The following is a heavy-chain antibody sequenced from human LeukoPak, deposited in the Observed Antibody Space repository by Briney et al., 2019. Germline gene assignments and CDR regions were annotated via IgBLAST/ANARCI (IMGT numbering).Heavy chain of an antibody. D-gene: IGHD1-14*01. CDR1: GFTFSSYW. V-gene: IGHV3-74*01. Sequence: GGSLRLSCAASGFTFSSYWMHWVRQAPGKGLVWVSRINSDGSSTSYADSVKGRFTISRDNAKNTLYLQMNSLRAEDAAVYYCAREHITGFLTYWGQGTLVTVSS. CDR2: INSDGSST. J-gene: IGHJ4*02. CDR3: AREHITGFLTY.